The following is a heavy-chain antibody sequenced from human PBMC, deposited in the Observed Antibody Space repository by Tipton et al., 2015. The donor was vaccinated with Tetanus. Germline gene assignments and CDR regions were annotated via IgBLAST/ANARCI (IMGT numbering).Heavy chain of an antibody. V-gene: IGHV4-61*01. J-gene: IGHJ4*02. CDR1: GDSINSDKYF. Sequence: TLSLTCSISGDSINSDKYFWAWIRQPPGKGLEWLGDIYYGGATQYNPSLESRVTISMDASKNLVSLRLTSVTAADTAVYFCVRGRGSGAQSFGFEHWGRGTQVIVSS. CDR2: IYYGGAT. D-gene: IGHD1-26*01. CDR3: VRGRGSGAQSFGFEH.